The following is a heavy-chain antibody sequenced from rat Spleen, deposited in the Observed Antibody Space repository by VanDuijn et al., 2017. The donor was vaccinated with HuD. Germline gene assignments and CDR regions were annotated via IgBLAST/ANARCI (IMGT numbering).Heavy chain of an antibody. CDR1: GFTFNNYW. CDR3: ATEWELYY. D-gene: IGHD1-7*01. CDR2: ITNTGGAT. V-gene: IGHV5-31*01. J-gene: IGHJ2*01. Sequence: EVQLVESGGGLVQPGRSLKLSCLSSGFTFNNYWMTWIRQAPGKGLEWVASITNTGGATYYPDSVKGRFTISRDDAKSTVYLQMNRLRSEDTATYYCATEWELYYWGQGVMVTVSS.